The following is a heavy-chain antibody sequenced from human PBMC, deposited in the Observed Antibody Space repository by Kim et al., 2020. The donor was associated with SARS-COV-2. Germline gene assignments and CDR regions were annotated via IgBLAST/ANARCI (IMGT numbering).Heavy chain of an antibody. CDR3: AREDIVVVPAAPIIFRGGIDP. J-gene: IGHJ5*02. D-gene: IGHD2-2*01. CDR2: IIPIFGTA. Sequence: SVKVSCKASGGTFSSYAISWVRQAPGQGLEWMGGIIPIFGTANYAQKFQGRVTITADESTSTAYMELSSLRSEDTAVYYCAREDIVVVPAAPIIFRGGIDPWGQGTLVTVSS. CDR1: GGTFSSYA. V-gene: IGHV1-69*13.